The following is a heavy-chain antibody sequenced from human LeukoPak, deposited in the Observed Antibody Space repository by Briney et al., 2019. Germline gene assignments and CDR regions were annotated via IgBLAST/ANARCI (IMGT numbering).Heavy chain of an antibody. V-gene: IGHV4-59*12. CDR2: IYYSGRT. Sequence: PSETLSLTCTVSGGSISSYDWSWIRQPPGKGLEWIGYIYYSGRTVYNPSLKSRVTMSLDTSKNQFSLKLSSVTASDTAVYYCLGEPAGGFRFDYWGQGTPVTVSS. CDR1: GGSISSYD. D-gene: IGHD1-14*01. CDR3: LGEPAGGFRFDY. J-gene: IGHJ4*02.